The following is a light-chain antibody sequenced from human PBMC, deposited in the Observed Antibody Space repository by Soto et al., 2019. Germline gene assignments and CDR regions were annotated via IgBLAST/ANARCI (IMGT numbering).Light chain of an antibody. CDR2: AAS. Sequence: EIVLTQSPGTLSLSPGERAALSCRASQSVRSNFVAWYQQKPGQAPRLLIYAASRRAPGIPDRFSGSGSGTDLSLIISSLGPEDFAVYYCQQYGTSPHLTFGGGTRVEIK. J-gene: IGKJ4*01. CDR1: QSVRSNF. V-gene: IGKV3-20*01. CDR3: QQYGTSPHLT.